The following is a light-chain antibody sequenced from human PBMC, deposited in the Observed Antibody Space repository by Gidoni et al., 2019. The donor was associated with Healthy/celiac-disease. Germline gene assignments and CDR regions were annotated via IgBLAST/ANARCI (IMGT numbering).Light chain of an antibody. CDR2: EGS. V-gene: IGLV2-23*03. CDR1: SSDVGSYNL. J-gene: IGLJ2*01. CDR3: CSYAGSSTFVV. Sequence: QSALTQPASVSGAPGQANTLSCTGTSSDVGSYNLVSWYQQHPGKAPKLLIYEGSKRPSGVSTRFSGSKSGNTASLTISGLQAEDEADYYCCSYAGSSTFVVFGGGTKLTVL.